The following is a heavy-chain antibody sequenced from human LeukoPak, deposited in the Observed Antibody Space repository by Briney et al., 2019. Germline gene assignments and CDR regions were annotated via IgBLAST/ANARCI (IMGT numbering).Heavy chain of an antibody. CDR3: ARAPGPMTTNWFDP. Sequence: SETLSLTCTFSGGSISHYHWSWIRQPAGKGLEWSGRIYTSGSTNYNPSLKSRVTISVDTSKNQFSLKLSSVTAADTAVYYCARAPGPMTTNWFDPWGQGTLVTVSS. V-gene: IGHV4-4*07. CDR1: GGSISHYH. CDR2: IYTSGST. J-gene: IGHJ5*02. D-gene: IGHD4-11*01.